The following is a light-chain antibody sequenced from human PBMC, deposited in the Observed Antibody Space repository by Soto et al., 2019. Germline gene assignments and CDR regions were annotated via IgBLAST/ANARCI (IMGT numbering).Light chain of an antibody. J-gene: IGKJ3*01. CDR2: GAS. V-gene: IGKV3-15*01. CDR1: QSVSCS. CDR3: QQYTNWPFT. Sequence: EIGMTQSPATLSVSPGERATLSCGASQSVSCSLAWYQEKPGPAPRLLFFGASTRATDIPDRFSGSGSGTEFTLTICSLQSEDFAVYYCQQYTNWPFTVGPVT.